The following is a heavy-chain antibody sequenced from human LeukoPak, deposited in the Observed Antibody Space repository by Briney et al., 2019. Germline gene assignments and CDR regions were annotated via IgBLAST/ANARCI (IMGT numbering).Heavy chain of an antibody. Sequence: PSETLSLTCAVSGVSISSGGYSWSWIRQPPGKGLEWIGYIYHSGSTYYNPSLKSRVTISVDRSKNQFSLKLSSVTAADTAVYYCARGGIAAAGIWFDPWGQGTLVTVSS. CDR1: GVSISSGGYS. CDR3: ARGGIAAAGIWFDP. CDR2: IYHSGST. J-gene: IGHJ5*02. D-gene: IGHD6-13*01. V-gene: IGHV4-30-2*01.